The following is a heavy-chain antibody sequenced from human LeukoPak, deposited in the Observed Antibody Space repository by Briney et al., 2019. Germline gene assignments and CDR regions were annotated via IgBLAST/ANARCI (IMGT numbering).Heavy chain of an antibody. V-gene: IGHV1-46*01. Sequence: ASVKVSCKASGYTFTNYYMHWVRQAPGQGLEWMGIINPNGGSTSYPQKFQGRVTMNRDTSTSTVYMELSSLRSEDTAVYYCARDPEYYYGSGRGYWFDPWGQGTLVTVSS. D-gene: IGHD3-10*01. CDR3: ARDPEYYYGSGRGYWFDP. J-gene: IGHJ5*02. CDR2: INPNGGST. CDR1: GYTFTNYY.